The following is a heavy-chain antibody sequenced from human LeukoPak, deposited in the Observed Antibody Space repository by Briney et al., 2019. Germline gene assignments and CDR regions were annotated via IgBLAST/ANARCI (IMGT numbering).Heavy chain of an antibody. Sequence: PSQTLSLTCSVSGCSITSGRYYWTWIRPYPEKGLEWIGYSYYTGITHYKPSLKSRAATSLDKSKNQFSLNLTSATAADAAVYYCARATYDLLTGYYLDSWGQGTLVTVSS. J-gene: IGHJ4*02. CDR3: ARATYDLLTGYYLDS. V-gene: IGHV4-31*03. CDR1: GCSITSGRYY. CDR2: SYYTGIT. D-gene: IGHD3-9*01.